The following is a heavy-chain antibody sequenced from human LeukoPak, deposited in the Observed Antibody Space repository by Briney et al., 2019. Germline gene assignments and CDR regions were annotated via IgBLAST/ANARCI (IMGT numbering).Heavy chain of an antibody. Sequence: AGGSLRLSCAASGFSFSSYGMHWVRQAPGKGLEWVALISNDGSNRYYADSVKGRFTISRDNSKNTLYLQMNSLRAEDTAVYYCAKDDSEDIVVVPAAIGDYWGQGTLVTVSS. CDR1: GFSFSSYG. CDR3: AKDDSEDIVVVPAAIGDY. V-gene: IGHV3-30*18. CDR2: ISNDGSNR. J-gene: IGHJ4*02. D-gene: IGHD2-2*01.